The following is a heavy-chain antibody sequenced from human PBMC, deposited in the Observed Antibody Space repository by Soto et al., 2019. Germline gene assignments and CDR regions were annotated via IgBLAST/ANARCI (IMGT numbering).Heavy chain of an antibody. CDR1: GGTFSSYA. J-gene: IGHJ4*02. CDR3: ATGMATSVYHFDY. CDR2: IIPIFGTA. D-gene: IGHD5-12*01. V-gene: IGHV1-69*01. Sequence: QVEQVQSGAEVRKPGSSVKVSCKASGGTFSSYAISWMRQAPGQGLEWMGGIIPIFGTANYAQKFQGRVTITADESTSTAYMELSSLRSEDTAVYYCATGMATSVYHFDYWGQGTLVTVSS.